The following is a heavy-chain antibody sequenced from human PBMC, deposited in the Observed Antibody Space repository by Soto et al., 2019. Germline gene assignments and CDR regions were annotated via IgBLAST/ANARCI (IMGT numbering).Heavy chain of an antibody. CDR1: GFTVRSNY. Sequence: GGSLRLSCAASGFTVRSNYMSWVRQAPGKGLEWVSVIYSGGSTYYADSVKGRFTLSRDNSKNTLYLQRNSLRAEDTAVYYCARSKNWNHPYYYYYMDDWGKGTTVTVSS. J-gene: IGHJ6*03. D-gene: IGHD1-1*01. CDR3: ARSKNWNHPYYYYYMDD. V-gene: IGHV3-53*01. CDR2: IYSGGST.